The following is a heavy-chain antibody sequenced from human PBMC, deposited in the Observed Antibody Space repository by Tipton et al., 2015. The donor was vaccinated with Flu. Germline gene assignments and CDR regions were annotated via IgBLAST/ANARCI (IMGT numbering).Heavy chain of an antibody. Sequence: TLSLTCTVSGGSISGYYWSWVRQPDGKGLEWIGRIYSSGTANYSPSLKTRVTMSVDTSSNQFFLSLKSVTATDMAIYYCARSASWYDPLDYWGQGNLVTVSS. CDR3: ARSASWYDPLDY. V-gene: IGHV4-4*07. CDR2: IYSSGTA. D-gene: IGHD6-13*01. CDR1: GGSISGYY. J-gene: IGHJ4*02.